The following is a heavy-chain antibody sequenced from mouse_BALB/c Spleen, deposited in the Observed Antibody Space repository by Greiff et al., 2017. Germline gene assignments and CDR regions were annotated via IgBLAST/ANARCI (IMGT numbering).Heavy chain of an antibody. D-gene: IGHD2-4*01. CDR1: GFTFSDYY. CDR3: AREGGYDYDDGFAY. CDR2: ISDGGSYT. V-gene: IGHV5-4*02. J-gene: IGHJ3*01. Sequence: EVMLVESGGGLVKPGGSLKLSCAASGFTFSDYYMYWVRQTPEKRLEWVATISDGGSYTYYPDNAKNNLYLQMSSLKSEDTAMYYCAREGGYDYDDGFAYWGQGTLVTVSA.